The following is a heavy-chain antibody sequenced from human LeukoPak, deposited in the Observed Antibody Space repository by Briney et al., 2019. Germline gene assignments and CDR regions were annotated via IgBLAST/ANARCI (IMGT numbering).Heavy chain of an antibody. CDR2: INTNTGNP. Sequence: ASVKVSCKASGYTFTSYAMNWVRQAPGQGLEWMGWINTNTGNPTYAQGFTGRFVFSLDTSVSTAYLQISSLKAEDTAVYYCARDAYCSSTSCYPRCIAAAGPYNWFDPWGQGTLVTVSS. D-gene: IGHD2-2*01. J-gene: IGHJ5*02. CDR3: ARDAYCSSTSCYPRCIAAAGPYNWFDP. CDR1: GYTFTSYA. V-gene: IGHV7-4-1*02.